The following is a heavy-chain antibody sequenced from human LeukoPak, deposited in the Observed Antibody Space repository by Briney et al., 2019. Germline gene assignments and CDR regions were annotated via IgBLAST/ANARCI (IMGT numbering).Heavy chain of an antibody. CDR3: ARDTGLGRYYDSGGYSSGGGWFDP. CDR2: INAGNGDT. D-gene: IGHD3-22*01. Sequence: ASLKVSCKASGYTFSSNAIHWVRQAPGQRLEWMGWINAGNGDTKYSQKFQGRVTITRDTSASTAYMELSSLRSEDTAVYYCARDTGLGRYYDSGGYSSGGGWFDPWGQGTLVTVSS. J-gene: IGHJ5*02. CDR1: GYTFSSNA. V-gene: IGHV1-3*01.